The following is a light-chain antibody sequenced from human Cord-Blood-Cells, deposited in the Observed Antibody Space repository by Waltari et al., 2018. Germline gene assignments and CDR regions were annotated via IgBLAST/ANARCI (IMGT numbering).Light chain of an antibody. CDR3: QQYNSCSRT. CDR2: KAS. J-gene: IGKJ1*01. CDR1: QSISSW. V-gene: IGKV1-5*03. Sequence: DIQMTQSPSTLSASVGDRVPITCRASQSISSWFAWYQQKPGKAPKLLIYKASSLESGVPSRFSGSGSVTEFTLTISSLQPDDFATYYCQQYNSCSRTFGQGTKVEIK.